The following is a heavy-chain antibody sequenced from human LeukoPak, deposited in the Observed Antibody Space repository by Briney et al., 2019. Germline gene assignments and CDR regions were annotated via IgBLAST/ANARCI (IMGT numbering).Heavy chain of an antibody. V-gene: IGHV4-59*01. CDR2: IHYTGST. CDR3: ARVVVAATLWFDP. D-gene: IGHD2-15*01. Sequence: SETLSLTCTVSGGSISSYYWSWIRQYPGKGRECIGYIHYTGSTNYNPSLKSRVTISVETSKNQFSLKLKSVTAADTAVYYCARVVVAATLWFDPWGQGTLVTVSS. CDR1: GGSISSYY. J-gene: IGHJ5*02.